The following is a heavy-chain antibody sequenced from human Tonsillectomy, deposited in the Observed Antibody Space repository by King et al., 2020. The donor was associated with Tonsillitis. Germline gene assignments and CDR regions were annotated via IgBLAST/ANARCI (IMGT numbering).Heavy chain of an antibody. CDR2: IWFDGSKE. Sequence: VQLVESRGGVVQPGRSLRLSCAASGFTFRSHGMHWVRQAPGKGLEWVAVIWFDGSKEYYADSVKGRFTISRDNSRNTLYLQMNSLRAEDTASYYCARYNSGIDYWGQGTLVTVSS. CDR1: GFTFRSHG. D-gene: IGHD5-12*01. CDR3: ARYNSGIDY. J-gene: IGHJ4*02. V-gene: IGHV3-33*01.